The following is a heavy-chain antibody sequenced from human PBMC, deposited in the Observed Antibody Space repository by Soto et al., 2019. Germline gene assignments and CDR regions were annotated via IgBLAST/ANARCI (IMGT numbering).Heavy chain of an antibody. CDR3: ARDLGTTPPYYYYGMDV. Sequence: SETLSLTCTVSGGSISSYYWSWIRQPAGKGLEWIGRIYTSGSTDYNPSLKSRVTMSVDTSKNQFSLKLSSVTAADTAVYYCARDLGTTPPYYYYGMDVWGQGTTVTVSS. D-gene: IGHD3-16*01. CDR2: IYTSGST. J-gene: IGHJ6*02. V-gene: IGHV4-4*07. CDR1: GGSISSYY.